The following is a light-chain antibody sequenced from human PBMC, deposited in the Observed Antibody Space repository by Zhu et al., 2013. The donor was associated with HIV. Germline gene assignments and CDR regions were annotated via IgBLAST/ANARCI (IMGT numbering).Light chain of an antibody. CDR1: TRDVGGYNF. CDR3: CSYAGSNTYV. J-gene: IGLJ1*01. Sequence: QSALTQPRSVSGSPGQSVAISCTGTTRDVGGYNFVFWYQHHPGKAPKLMIYDVTKRPSGVPDRFSGSKSGNTASLTISGLQAEDEAEYYCCSYAGSNTYVFGTGTKVTVL. CDR2: DVT. V-gene: IGLV2-11*01.